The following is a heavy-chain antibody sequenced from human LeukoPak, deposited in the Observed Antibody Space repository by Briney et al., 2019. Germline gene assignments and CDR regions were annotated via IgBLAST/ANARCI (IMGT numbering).Heavy chain of an antibody. J-gene: IGHJ3*02. Sequence: SGGSLRLSCAASGFIFSSYNMNWVRQAPGKGLEWVSSISGSSSYIYYADSVKGRFTISRDNAKKSLYLQMNSLRADDTAVYFCAGDSSSSFAFDIWGQGTMVTVSS. CDR1: GFIFSSYN. V-gene: IGHV3-21*01. CDR2: ISGSSSYI. CDR3: AGDSSSSFAFDI. D-gene: IGHD6-6*01.